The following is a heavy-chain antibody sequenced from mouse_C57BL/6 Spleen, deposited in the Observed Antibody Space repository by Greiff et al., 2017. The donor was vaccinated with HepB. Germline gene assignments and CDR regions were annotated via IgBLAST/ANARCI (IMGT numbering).Heavy chain of an antibody. V-gene: IGHV1-54*01. CDR1: GYAFTNYL. J-gene: IGHJ3*01. CDR2: INPGSGGT. CDR3: ARSGGYGNSAWFAY. Sequence: VQLQQSGAELVRPGTSVKVSCKASGYAFTNYLIEWVKQRPGQGLEWIGVINPGSGGTNYNEKFKGKATLTADKSSSTAYMQRSSLTSEDSAVYFCARSGGYGNSAWFAYWGQGTLVTVSA. D-gene: IGHD2-10*02.